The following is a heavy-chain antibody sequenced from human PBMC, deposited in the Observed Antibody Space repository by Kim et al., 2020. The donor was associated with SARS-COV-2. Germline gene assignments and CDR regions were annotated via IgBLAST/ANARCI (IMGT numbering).Heavy chain of an antibody. D-gene: IGHD3-3*01. J-gene: IGHJ6*02. CDR2: ISAYNGNT. Sequence: ASVKVSCKASGYTFTSYGISWVRQAPGQGLEWMGWISAYNGNTNYAQKLQGRVTMTTDTSTSTAYMELRSLRSDDTAVYYCARGRITIFGVTYYYGMDVWGQGTTVTVSS. V-gene: IGHV1-18*04. CDR3: ARGRITIFGVTYYYGMDV. CDR1: GYTFTSYG.